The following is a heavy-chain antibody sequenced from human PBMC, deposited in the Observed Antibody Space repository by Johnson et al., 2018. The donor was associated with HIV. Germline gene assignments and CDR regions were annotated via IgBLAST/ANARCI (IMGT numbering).Heavy chain of an antibody. CDR1: GFTFSSYA. V-gene: IGHV3-30*14. J-gene: IGHJ3*02. D-gene: IGHD1-1*01. CDR2: ISYAGSNY. CDR3: ARDSLETSDGAFDI. Sequence: QVQLVESGGGVVQPGRSLRLSCAASGFTFSSYAMHWVRQAPGKGLEWVAVISYAGSNYSYADSVKGRFTISRDNSKNTLYLQMNSLRAEDTAVYYCARDSLETSDGAFDIWGQGTMVTVSS.